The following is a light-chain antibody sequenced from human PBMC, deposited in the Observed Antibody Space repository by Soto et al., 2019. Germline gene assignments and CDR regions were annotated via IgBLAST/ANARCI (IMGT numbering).Light chain of an antibody. CDR3: QQYHNWPPYT. CDR1: QSVMNS. Sequence: EVVLTQSPATLSLSPGERVTLSCRASQSVMNSLAWYQQRPGQAPRLLIHGASTRATGIPARFSGSGSGTEFTLTISSLQSEDFAVYYCQQYHNWPPYTFGKGTKLEI. V-gene: IGKV3-15*01. CDR2: GAS. J-gene: IGKJ2*01.